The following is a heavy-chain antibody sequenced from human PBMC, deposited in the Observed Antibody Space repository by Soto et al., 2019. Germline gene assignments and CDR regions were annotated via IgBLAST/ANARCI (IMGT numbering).Heavy chain of an antibody. Sequence: SETLSLTCTVSGGSISSYYWSWIRQPPGKGLEWIGYIYYSGSTNYNPSLKSRVTISVDTSKNQFSLKLSSVTAADTAVYYCAREGYSSAAGDYYYYYYMDVWGEGNTVTV. CDR1: GGSISSYY. J-gene: IGHJ6*03. CDR3: AREGYSSAAGDYYYYYYMDV. D-gene: IGHD6-25*01. CDR2: IYYSGST. V-gene: IGHV4-59*01.